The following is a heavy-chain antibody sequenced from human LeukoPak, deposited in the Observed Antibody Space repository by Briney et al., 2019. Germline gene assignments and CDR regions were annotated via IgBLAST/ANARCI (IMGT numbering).Heavy chain of an antibody. J-gene: IGHJ4*02. V-gene: IGHV3-30*18. CDR3: AKDPQVGAAAYYFDS. CDR1: GFTFSRYG. CDR2: IANDGKDK. Sequence: GRSLRLSCAASGFTFSRYGVHWVRQAPGKGLEWVAVIANDGKDKKYADSVKGRFTISRDNSKSTLYLQMNSLRAEDTAMYYCAKDPQVGAAAYYFDSWGQGTLVTVSS. D-gene: IGHD2-2*01.